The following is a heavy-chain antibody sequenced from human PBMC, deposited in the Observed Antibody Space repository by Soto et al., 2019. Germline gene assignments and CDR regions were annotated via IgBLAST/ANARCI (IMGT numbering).Heavy chain of an antibody. CDR1: GYTFTSYG. D-gene: IGHD1-7*01. CDR2: ISAYNGNT. V-gene: IGHV1-18*01. Sequence: QVQLVQSGAEVKKPGASVKVSCKASGYTFTSYGISWVRQAPGQGLEWMGWISAYNGNTNYAQKLQGRVTMTTDTSXSXXYMELRSLRSDDTAVYYCARGASWNYFPTSYGMDVWGQGTTVTVSS. J-gene: IGHJ6*02. CDR3: ARGASWNYFPTSYGMDV.